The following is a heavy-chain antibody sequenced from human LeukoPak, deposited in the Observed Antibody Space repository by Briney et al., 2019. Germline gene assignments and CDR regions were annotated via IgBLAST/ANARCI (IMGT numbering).Heavy chain of an antibody. V-gene: IGHV1-18*01. Sequence: ASVKVSCKASGYTFTSYGISWVRQAPGQGLEWMGWISAYNGNTNYAQKLQGRVTMTTDTSTSTAYMELRSLRSDDTAVYYCARDLYELTYYYYYMDVWGKGTTVTVSS. CDR2: ISAYNGNT. CDR3: ARDLYELTYYYYYMDV. D-gene: IGHD2-2*02. J-gene: IGHJ6*03. CDR1: GYTFTSYG.